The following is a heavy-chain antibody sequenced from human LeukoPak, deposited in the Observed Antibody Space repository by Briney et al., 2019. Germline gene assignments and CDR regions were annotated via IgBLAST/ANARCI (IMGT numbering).Heavy chain of an antibody. CDR1: GYTFTVYY. CDR3: ARTGYSSTYRFTGDY. Sequence: AASVKVSYKASGYTFTVYYIHGVPQAPGQGLEGRVYKNPNSGGTKYPQKFQGRVTMTRDTSISTAYMELSRLRSDDTAVYYCARTGYSSTYRFTGDYWGQGTLVTVSS. J-gene: IGHJ4*02. D-gene: IGHD6-13*01. CDR2: KNPNSGGT. V-gene: IGHV1-2*03.